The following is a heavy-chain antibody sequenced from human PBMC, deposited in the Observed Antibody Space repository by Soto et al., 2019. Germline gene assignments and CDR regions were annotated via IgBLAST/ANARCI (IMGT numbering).Heavy chain of an antibody. J-gene: IGHJ6*03. CDR1: GYTYTSYD. CDR3: AKGGYDEYGYYYYYMDV. D-gene: IGHD5-12*01. CDR2: MSANSGNT. V-gene: IGHV1-18*01. Sequence: ASVKVSCKASGYTYTSYDINWVRQATGQGLEWMGWMSANSGNTDYAQKLQGRVTMTTDTSTSTAYMELRSLRSDDTAVYFCAKGGYDEYGYYYYYMDVWGKGTTVTVSS.